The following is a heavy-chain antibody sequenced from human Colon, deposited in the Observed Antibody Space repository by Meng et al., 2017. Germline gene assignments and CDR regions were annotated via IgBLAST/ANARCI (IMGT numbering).Heavy chain of an antibody. D-gene: IGHD3-10*01. V-gene: IGHV3-74*01. CDR1: GFSFSPYW. Sequence: EVASGGSGVIVVQPGGPLRLSCAAPGFSFSPYWMIWVRQAPGQGLVWVSRISSDGSTTHYADSVKGRFTISRDNAKNTLYLQMNSLRAEDTAVYYCGRDYYGIPDYWGQGTLVTVSS. J-gene: IGHJ4*02. CDR2: ISSDGSTT. CDR3: GRDYYGIPDY.